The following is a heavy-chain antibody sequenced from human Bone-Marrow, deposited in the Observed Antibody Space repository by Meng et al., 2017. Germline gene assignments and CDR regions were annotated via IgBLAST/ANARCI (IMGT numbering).Heavy chain of an antibody. CDR3: ARVEVGITSGDY. D-gene: IGHD3-22*01. CDR1: CYTFTNYG. Sequence: QAQLVQSGGAVKKPGASVKVSCKASCYTFTNYGITWVRQAPGQGLEWMGWISAYNGNTNYAQTLQGRLTMTTDTSTSTAYMELRSLRSDDTAVYYCARVEVGITSGDYWGQGTLVTVSS. J-gene: IGHJ4*02. CDR2: ISAYNGNT. V-gene: IGHV1-18*01.